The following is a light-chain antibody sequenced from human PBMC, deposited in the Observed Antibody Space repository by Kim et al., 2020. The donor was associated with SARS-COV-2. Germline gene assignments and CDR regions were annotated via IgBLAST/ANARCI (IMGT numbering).Light chain of an antibody. Sequence: GQKVTIPCSGSTSNIWSDSVTWYQHLPGTAPKLLIYDNNKRPSGIPDRFSGSKSGTSATLGITGLQTGDEADYYCGTWDTSLSVGVFGGGTQLTVL. J-gene: IGLJ2*01. CDR2: DNN. CDR3: GTWDTSLSVGV. CDR1: TSNIWSDS. V-gene: IGLV1-51*01.